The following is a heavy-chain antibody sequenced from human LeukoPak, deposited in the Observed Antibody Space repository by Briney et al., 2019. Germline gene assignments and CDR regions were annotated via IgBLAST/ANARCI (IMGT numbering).Heavy chain of an antibody. V-gene: IGHV3-23*01. CDR3: AKPLDLGQWLVLDS. CDR2: ITDSDGST. D-gene: IGHD6-19*01. J-gene: IGHJ4*02. Sequence: PGGSLRLSCAASGFTFSSYAMSWVRQAPGKGLEWVSVITDSDGSTYYADSVKGRFTMSRDNSKNTLYLQMISLRAEDTALYYCAKPLDLGQWLVLDSWGQGTLVTVSS. CDR1: GFTFSSYA.